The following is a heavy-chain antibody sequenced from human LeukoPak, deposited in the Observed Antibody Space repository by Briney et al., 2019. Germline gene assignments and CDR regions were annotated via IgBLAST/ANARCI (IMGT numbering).Heavy chain of an antibody. J-gene: IGHJ4*02. CDR1: GGSISSYY. D-gene: IGHD3-10*01. CDR2: IYYSGST. V-gene: IGHV4-59*12. Sequence: ASETLSLTCTVSGGSISSYYWSWIRQPPGKGLEWIGYIYYSGSTTYNPSLKSRVIISLDTSNNQFSLKLSSVTAADTAVYYCAGDYGSGSYRFDYWGQGTLVTVSS. CDR3: AGDYGSGSYRFDY.